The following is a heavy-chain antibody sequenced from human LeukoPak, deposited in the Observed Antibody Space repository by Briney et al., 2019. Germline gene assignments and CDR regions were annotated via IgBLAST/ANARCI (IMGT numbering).Heavy chain of an antibody. Sequence: SVKVSCKASGGTFSSYAISWVRQAPGQGLEWMGGIIPIFGTANYAQKFQGRVTITTDESTSTAYVEPSSLRSEDTAVYYCARDAEYGSGSFHAFDIWGQGTMVTVSS. CDR2: IIPIFGTA. D-gene: IGHD3-10*01. J-gene: IGHJ3*02. CDR1: GGTFSSYA. CDR3: ARDAEYGSGSFHAFDI. V-gene: IGHV1-69*05.